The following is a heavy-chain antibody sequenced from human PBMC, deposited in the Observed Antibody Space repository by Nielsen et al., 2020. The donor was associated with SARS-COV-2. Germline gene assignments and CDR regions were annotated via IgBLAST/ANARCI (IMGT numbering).Heavy chain of an antibody. D-gene: IGHD5-24*01. Sequence: WVRQAPGQGLEWMGGIIPIFGTANYAQKFQGRVTITADESTSTVYMELSSLRSEDTAVYYCARRDGYNPSPFDYWGQGTLVTVSS. J-gene: IGHJ4*02. CDR3: ARRDGYNPSPFDY. CDR2: IIPIFGTA. V-gene: IGHV1-69*01.